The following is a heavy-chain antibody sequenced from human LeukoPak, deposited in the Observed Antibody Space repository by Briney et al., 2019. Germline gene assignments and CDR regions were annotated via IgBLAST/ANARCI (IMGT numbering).Heavy chain of an antibody. J-gene: IGHJ5*02. CDR1: GGSISSGGYY. V-gene: IGHV4-31*03. CDR2: IYYGGST. Sequence: SQTLSLTCTVSGGSISSGGYYWSWIRQHPGKGLEWIGYIYYGGSTYYNPSLKSRVTISVDTSKNQFSLKLSSVTAADTAVYYCARAGWLQFRYNWFDPWGQGTLVTVSS. CDR3: ARAGWLQFRYNWFDP. D-gene: IGHD5-24*01.